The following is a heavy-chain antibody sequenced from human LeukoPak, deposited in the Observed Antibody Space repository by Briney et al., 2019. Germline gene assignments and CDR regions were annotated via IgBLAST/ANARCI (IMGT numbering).Heavy chain of an antibody. CDR3: ASAPQGWFDP. CDR1: GGTFSSYA. Sequence: GASVKVSCKASGGTFSSYAISWVRQAPGQGLEWMGIINPSGGSTSYAQKFQGRVTMTRDTSTSTVYMELSSLRSEDTAVYYCASAPQGWFDPWGQGTLVTVSS. CDR2: INPSGGST. J-gene: IGHJ5*02. V-gene: IGHV1-46*01.